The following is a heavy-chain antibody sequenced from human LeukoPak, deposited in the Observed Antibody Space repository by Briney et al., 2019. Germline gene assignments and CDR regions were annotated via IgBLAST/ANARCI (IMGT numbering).Heavy chain of an antibody. J-gene: IGHJ4*02. CDR3: ARADSTYYDIWSGYQPFDY. Sequence: SGGSVRLSCAASGFTFSRYAIHWVRQAPGKGLEWVTDISYDGANKYYADSVKGRFTISRDNSKNTVYLQMNSLRSQDTAVYYCARADSTYYDIWSGYQPFDYWGQGTLVTVSS. V-gene: IGHV3-30-3*01. D-gene: IGHD3-3*01. CDR1: GFTFSRYA. CDR2: ISYDGANK.